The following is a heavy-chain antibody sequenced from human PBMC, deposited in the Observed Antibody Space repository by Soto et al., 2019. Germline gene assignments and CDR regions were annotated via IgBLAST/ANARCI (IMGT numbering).Heavy chain of an antibody. CDR1: GFTFSSYA. V-gene: IGHV3-23*01. J-gene: IGHJ6*02. Sequence: GGSLRLSCAASGFTFSSYAMSWVRQAPGKGLEWVSAISGSGGSTYYADSVKGRFTISRDNSKSTLYLQMNSLRAEDTALYYCSKGRSYYYYYGVDVWGQGTTVTVSS. CDR2: ISGSGGST. CDR3: SKGRSYYYYYGVDV.